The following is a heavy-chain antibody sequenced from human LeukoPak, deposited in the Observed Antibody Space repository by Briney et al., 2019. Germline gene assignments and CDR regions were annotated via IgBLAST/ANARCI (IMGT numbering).Heavy chain of an antibody. V-gene: IGHV4-30-4*01. CDR2: IYYSGST. CDR1: GGSISSGDYY. D-gene: IGHD6-13*01. J-gene: IGHJ4*02. CDR3: ARACTSYSSSWYADY. Sequence: SETLSLTCTVSGGSISSGDYYWSWIRQPPGKGLEWIGYIYYSGSTYYNPSLKSRVTISVDTSKNQFSLKLSSVTAADTAVYYCARACTSYSSSWYADYWGQGTLVTVSS.